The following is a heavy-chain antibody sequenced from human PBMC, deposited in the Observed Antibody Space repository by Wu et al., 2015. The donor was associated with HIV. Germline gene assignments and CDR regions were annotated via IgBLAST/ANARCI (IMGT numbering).Heavy chain of an antibody. J-gene: IGHJ4*02. CDR1: GGTFSSYA. CDR2: INPNSGGT. V-gene: IGHV1-2*02. Sequence: QVQLVQSGAEVKKPGSSVKVSCKASGGTFSSYAISWVRQAPGQGLEWMGWINPNSGGTNYAQKFQGRVTMTRDTSISTAYMELSRLRSDDTAVYYCARRIMVRGVPLLDYWGQGTLVTVSS. CDR3: ARRIMVRGVPLLDY. D-gene: IGHD3-10*01.